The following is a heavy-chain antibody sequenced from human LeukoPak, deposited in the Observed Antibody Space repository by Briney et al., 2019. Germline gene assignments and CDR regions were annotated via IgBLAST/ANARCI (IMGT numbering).Heavy chain of an antibody. J-gene: IGHJ4*02. CDR2: IYTSGST. CDR1: GGSISSYY. CDR3: ARDVPMSSRVATIFDY. Sequence: SETLSLTCTVSGGSISSYYWSWIRQPAGKGLEWIGRIYTSGSTNYNPSLKSRVTMSVDTSKNQFSLKLSSVTAADTAVYYCARDVPMSSRVATIFDYWGQGTLVTVSS. D-gene: IGHD5-12*01. V-gene: IGHV4-4*07.